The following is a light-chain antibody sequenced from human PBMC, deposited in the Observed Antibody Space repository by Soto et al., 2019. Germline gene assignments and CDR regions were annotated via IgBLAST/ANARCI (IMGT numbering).Light chain of an antibody. CDR3: QKYNKSPPSF. CDR2: WAS. J-gene: IGKJ2*01. V-gene: IGKV4-1*01. Sequence: DIVMTQSPDSLAVSLGERATINCKSSQNVLYKSNNENFLAWFQQKPGQPPKLLIYWASTRKPGVPDRFTGSGSGLNFPLPSSTVQAEYGGVYSGQKYNKSPPSFFGQGTRLE. CDR1: QNVLYKSNNENF.